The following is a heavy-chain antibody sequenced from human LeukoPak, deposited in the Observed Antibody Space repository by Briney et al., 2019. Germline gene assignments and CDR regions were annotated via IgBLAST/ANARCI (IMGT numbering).Heavy chain of an antibody. CDR2: IKQDGNEK. Sequence: PGGSLRLSCAASGFTFSYYWMTWVRQAPGKRLEWVANIKQDGNEKYYVDSVKGRFTISRDNAKNSLYLQMNSLRAEDTAVYYCARDETVIVGATKSAFDIWGQGQWSPSLQ. V-gene: IGHV3-7*01. D-gene: IGHD1-26*01. CDR3: ARDETVIVGATKSAFDI. J-gene: IGHJ3*02. CDR1: GFTFSYYW.